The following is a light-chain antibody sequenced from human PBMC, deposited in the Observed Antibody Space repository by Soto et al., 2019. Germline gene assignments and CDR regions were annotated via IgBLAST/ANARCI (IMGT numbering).Light chain of an antibody. CDR3: SSYTSSSPYV. CDR2: EVS. Sequence: QSVLTQPASVSGSPGQSITISCTGTSSDVGGYNYVSWYQQHPGKAPKLMIYEVSNRPSGVSNRFSGSMSGNTASLTISGLQAADEADYYCSSYTSSSPYVFGTGTKVTVL. CDR1: SSDVGGYNY. V-gene: IGLV2-14*01. J-gene: IGLJ1*01.